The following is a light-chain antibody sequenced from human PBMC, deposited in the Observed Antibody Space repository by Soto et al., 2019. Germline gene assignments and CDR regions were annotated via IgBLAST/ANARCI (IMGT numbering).Light chain of an antibody. CDR3: QKYNGAPPWT. CDR2: AAS. Sequence: DIQMTQSPSSLSASVGDRVTITCRASQGISNYLAWYQQKPGKVPKLLIYAASILQSGVPSRFSGSGSGTDFTLTISSLQPEDVATYYCQKYNGAPPWTFGQGTKVEIK. V-gene: IGKV1-27*01. CDR1: QGISNY. J-gene: IGKJ1*01.